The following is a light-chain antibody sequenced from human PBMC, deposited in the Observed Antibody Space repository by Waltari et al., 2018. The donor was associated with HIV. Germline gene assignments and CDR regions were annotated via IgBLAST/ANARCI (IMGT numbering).Light chain of an antibody. Sequence: QSALTQPASVSGSPGQSLTISCIGTSSDVGNYNLFSWYQQHPGKAPKLMIYEVSKRPSGVSNRFSGSKSGNTASLTISGLQADDEADYYCCSYATSSTSLYVFGTGTKVTVL. CDR3: CSYATSSTSLYV. J-gene: IGLJ1*01. V-gene: IGLV2-23*02. CDR2: EVS. CDR1: SSDVGNYNL.